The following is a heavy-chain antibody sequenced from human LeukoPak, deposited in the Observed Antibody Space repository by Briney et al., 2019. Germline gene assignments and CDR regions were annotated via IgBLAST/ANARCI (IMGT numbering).Heavy chain of an antibody. J-gene: IGHJ4*02. CDR3: ARGYLTNWYY. CDR1: GGSFSGYY. V-gene: IGHV4-34*01. Sequence: PSETLSLTCAVYGGSFSGYYWSWIRQPPGKGLEWIGEINHSGSTNYNPSLKSRVTISVDTSKNQFSLKLSSVTAADTAVYYCARGYLTNWYYWGQGTLVTVSS. CDR2: INHSGST. D-gene: IGHD7-27*01.